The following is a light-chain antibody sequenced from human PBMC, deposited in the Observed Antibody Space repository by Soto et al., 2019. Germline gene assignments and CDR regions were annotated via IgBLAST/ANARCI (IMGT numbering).Light chain of an antibody. Sequence: NFMLTQPHSVSESPGKTVTISCTRSSGTIASNYVQWYQQRPGSAPTTVIYEDNQRPSGVPDRFSGSIDSSSNSASLTISGLTTEDEADYYCHSYDSSNRYVVFGVGTKLTVL. V-gene: IGLV6-57*04. CDR2: EDN. CDR3: HSYDSSNRYVV. CDR1: SGTIASNY. J-gene: IGLJ2*01.